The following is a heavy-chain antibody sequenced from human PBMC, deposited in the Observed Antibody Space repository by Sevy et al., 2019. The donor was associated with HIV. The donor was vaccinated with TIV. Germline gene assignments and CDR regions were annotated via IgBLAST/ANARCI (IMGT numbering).Heavy chain of an antibody. J-gene: IGHJ4*02. V-gene: IGHV3-23*01. CDR2: ISGSGGST. CDR1: GFTFSSYA. D-gene: IGHD3-10*01. CDR3: AKDGDVLLWFGELSAYFDY. Sequence: GGSLRLSCAASGFTFSSYAMSWVRQAPGKGLEWVSAISGSGGSTYYADSVKGRFTISRDNSKNTLYLQMNSLRAEDKAVYYCAKDGDVLLWFGELSAYFDYWGQGTLVTVSS.